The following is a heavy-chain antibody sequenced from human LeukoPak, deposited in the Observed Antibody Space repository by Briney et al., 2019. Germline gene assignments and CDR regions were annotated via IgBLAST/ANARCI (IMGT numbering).Heavy chain of an antibody. V-gene: IGHV6-1*01. CDR1: GDSVSRTNVA. CDR3: ATYRFDY. CDR2: TIYRSEWRH. Sequence: PSQTLSLTCAISGDSVSRTNVAWNWIRQSPSGGLEWLGRTIYRSEWRHDYAVSMKGRITISPDTSRNQFSLQLNSVTPEDTAVYYCATYRFDYWGQGTLVTVSA. J-gene: IGHJ4*02. D-gene: IGHD3-16*02.